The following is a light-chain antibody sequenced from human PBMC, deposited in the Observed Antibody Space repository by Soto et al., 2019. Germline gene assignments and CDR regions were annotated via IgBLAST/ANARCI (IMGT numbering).Light chain of an antibody. J-gene: IGKJ5*01. V-gene: IGKV3-11*01. CDR2: GAS. Sequence: EVVLTQSPATLSLSPGERATLSCRASQSVSSYLAWYQQKPGQAPRLLIYGASSRATGIPERFSGSGSGTDFTLTISSLEPEDFAVYYCQQRSNWPPITFGQGTRLEIK. CDR1: QSVSSY. CDR3: QQRSNWPPIT.